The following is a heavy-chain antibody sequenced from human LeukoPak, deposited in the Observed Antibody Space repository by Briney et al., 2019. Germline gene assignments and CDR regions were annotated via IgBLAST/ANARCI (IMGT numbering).Heavy chain of an antibody. CDR2: IIPIFGTA. D-gene: IGHD2-2*01. CDR3: ARGTYCSSTSCYRLWGSWFDP. J-gene: IGHJ5*02. Sequence: GASVKVSCKASGGTFSSYAISWVRLAPGQGLEWMGGIIPIFGTANYAQKFQGRVTITTDESTSTAYMELSSLRSEDTAVYYCARGTYCSSTSCYRLWGSWFDPWGQGTLVTVSS. CDR1: GGTFSSYA. V-gene: IGHV1-69*05.